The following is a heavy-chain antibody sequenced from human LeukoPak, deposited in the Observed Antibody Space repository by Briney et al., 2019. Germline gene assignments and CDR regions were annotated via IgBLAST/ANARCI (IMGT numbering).Heavy chain of an antibody. CDR2: ISGSGGST. D-gene: IGHD4-17*01. CDR3: AKDRDYGDYYFDY. J-gene: IGHJ4*02. V-gene: IGHV3-23*01. Sequence: PGGSLRLSCAASRFTFSSYAMSWVRQAPGKGLEWISAISGSGGSTYYADSVKGRFTISRDNSKNTLYLQMNSLRAEDTAVYYCAKDRDYGDYYFDYWGQGTLVTVSS. CDR1: RFTFSSYA.